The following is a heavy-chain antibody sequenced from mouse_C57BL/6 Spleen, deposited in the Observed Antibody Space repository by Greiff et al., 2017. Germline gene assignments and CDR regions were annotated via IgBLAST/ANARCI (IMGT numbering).Heavy chain of an antibody. D-gene: IGHD2-3*01. Sequence: QVQLQQSGAELVRPGTSVKVSCKASGYAFTNYLIEWVKQRPGQGLEWIGVINPGSGGTNYNEKFKGKATLTADKSSSPAYMQLSSLTSEDSAVYFCARLYDGYYGYFDVWGTGTTVTVSS. J-gene: IGHJ1*03. CDR2: INPGSGGT. CDR3: ARLYDGYYGYFDV. V-gene: IGHV1-54*01. CDR1: GYAFTNYL.